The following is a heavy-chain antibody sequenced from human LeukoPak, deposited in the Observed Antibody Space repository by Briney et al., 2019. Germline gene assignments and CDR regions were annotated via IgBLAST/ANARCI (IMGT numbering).Heavy chain of an antibody. CDR2: ISYDGSNK. CDR3: ASRWLHGTHYFDY. D-gene: IGHD5-24*01. CDR1: GFTFSSYG. J-gene: IGHJ4*02. Sequence: GGSLRLSCAASGFTFSSYGMHWVRQAPGKGLEWVAVISYDGSNKYYADSVKGRFTISRDNSKNTLYLQMNSLRAEDTAVYYCASRWLHGTHYFDYWGQGTLVTVSS. V-gene: IGHV3-30*03.